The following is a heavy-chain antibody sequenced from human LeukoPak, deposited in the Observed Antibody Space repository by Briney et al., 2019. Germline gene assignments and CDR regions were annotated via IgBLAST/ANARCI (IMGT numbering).Heavy chain of an antibody. CDR2: ISYSGST. V-gene: IGHV4-59*01. J-gene: IGHJ4*02. Sequence: SETLSLTCALSGASISSDYWSWVRQPPGKGLEWICYISYSGSTTYNPSPKRRVTTSVNTSKNQFSLQIRSVTAADTAVYYGARSGGDISTSQDLDYWGQGTLVTVSS. CDR1: GASISSDY. D-gene: IGHD3-3*02. CDR3: ARSGGDISTSQDLDY.